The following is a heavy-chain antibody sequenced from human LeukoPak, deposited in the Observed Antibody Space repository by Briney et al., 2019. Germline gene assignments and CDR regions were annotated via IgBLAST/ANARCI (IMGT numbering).Heavy chain of an antibody. Sequence: GGSLRLSCAASGFIFTNYFMSWVRQAPGKGLEWVASINPDGNKKYSADSVKGRFTISRDNAGNSLYLQMNSLRVEDTAFYYCARDLAYSRLDYWGQGMLVTVSS. V-gene: IGHV3-7*01. J-gene: IGHJ4*02. CDR3: ARDLAYSRLDY. CDR2: INPDGNKK. D-gene: IGHD5-18*01. CDR1: GFIFTNYF.